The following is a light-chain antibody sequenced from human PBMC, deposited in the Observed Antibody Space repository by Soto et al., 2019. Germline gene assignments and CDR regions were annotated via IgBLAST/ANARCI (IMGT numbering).Light chain of an antibody. CDR2: GAS. J-gene: IGKJ1*01. Sequence: DIQMTQSPSSLSAFVGDRVTITCRASQTISTSLNWYQQKSGKAPKVLIYGASSLQRGVPSRFSGSESGTDFTLTISSLQPEDFATYYCQQTYNSPQTFAQGTKVEIK. CDR1: QTISTS. CDR3: QQTYNSPQT. V-gene: IGKV1-39*01.